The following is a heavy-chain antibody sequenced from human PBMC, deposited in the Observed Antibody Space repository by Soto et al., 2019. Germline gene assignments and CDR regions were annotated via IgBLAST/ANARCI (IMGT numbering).Heavy chain of an antibody. V-gene: IGHV2-5*02. CDR1: GFSLSTTGEG. CDR2: IYWDDEK. Sequence: QITLKESGPTLVTPTQTLTLTCTFSGFSLSTTGEGVGWIRQPPGKAPEWLALIYWDDEKFYTPSLRSRLAIATDTSKNHVVLTMTSVDPVDTATYYCAHRRPCSGDDCSSRFFDYWGQGTLVSVSS. D-gene: IGHD2-21*02. CDR3: AHRRPCSGDDCSSRFFDY. J-gene: IGHJ4*02.